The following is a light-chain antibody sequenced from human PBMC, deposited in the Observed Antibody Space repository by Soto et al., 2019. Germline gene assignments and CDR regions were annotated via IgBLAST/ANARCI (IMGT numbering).Light chain of an antibody. CDR3: MQSIQLPRALT. V-gene: IGKV2D-29*01. J-gene: IGKJ4*01. CDR1: QSLLYSDGKTY. Sequence: DLVMTQTPLSLSVTPGQPASISCKSSQSLLYSDGKTYLYWYLQKPGQPPQLLIYEVSNRFSGGXDXFXXSGSGTDFTLKISRVEAEDVGVYYCMQSIQLPRALTFGGGTKVEIK. CDR2: EVS.